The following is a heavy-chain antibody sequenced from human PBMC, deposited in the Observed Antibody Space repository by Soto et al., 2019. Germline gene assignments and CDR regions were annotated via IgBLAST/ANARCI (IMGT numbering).Heavy chain of an antibody. Sequence: GGSLRLSCAASGFTFSSYWMSWVRQAPGKGLEWVANIKQDGSEKYYVDSVKGRFTISRDNAKNSLYLQMNSLRAEDTAVYYCARAGGGYDYTWPADAFDIWGQGTMVTVSS. V-gene: IGHV3-7*01. J-gene: IGHJ3*02. CDR1: GFTFSSYW. CDR3: ARAGGGYDYTWPADAFDI. CDR2: IKQDGSEK. D-gene: IGHD5-12*01.